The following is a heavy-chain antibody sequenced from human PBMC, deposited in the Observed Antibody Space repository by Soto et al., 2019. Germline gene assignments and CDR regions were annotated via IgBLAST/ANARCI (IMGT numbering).Heavy chain of an antibody. CDR2: INHSGST. J-gene: IGHJ6*02. CDR3: ATEIRTYMTTYYYGMDV. V-gene: IGHV4-34*01. Sequence: LSLTCAAYVGSFSGYYWSWIRQPPGKGLEWIGEINHSGSTNYKPSLKSRVTMSVDTSKNQFSLKLSSVTAAETAVYYCATEIRTYMTTYYYGMDVWGQGTRVTVSS. CDR1: VGSFSGYY. D-gene: IGHD4-17*01.